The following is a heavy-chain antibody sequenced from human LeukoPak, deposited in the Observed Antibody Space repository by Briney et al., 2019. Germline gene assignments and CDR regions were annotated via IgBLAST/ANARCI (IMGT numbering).Heavy chain of an antibody. Sequence: GGSLRLSCAASGYTFSYYGMHWARQAPGKGLEWVTFIGYDGTDKYYADSVKGRFTISRDNSKNTLSLHMNSLRAEDTVVYYCARDLTYNSWYYFVSWGQGTLVTVCS. J-gene: IGHJ4*02. V-gene: IGHV3-30*02. D-gene: IGHD6-13*01. CDR2: IGYDGTDK. CDR1: GYTFSYYG. CDR3: ARDLTYNSWYYFVS.